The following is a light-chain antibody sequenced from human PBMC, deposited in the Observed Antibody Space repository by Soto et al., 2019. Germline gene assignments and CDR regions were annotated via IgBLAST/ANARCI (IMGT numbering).Light chain of an antibody. CDR3: QQYGSSPPIT. Sequence: EIVLTQSPGTPSLSLGERATPSCRPSQSVSSSYLACYQQQPGQAPRLFIYGASSRATGSPARFSGSGGGADFSLPTSRLEPEDFSVYYCQQYGSSPPITFGQGTRLEIK. CDR2: GAS. J-gene: IGKJ5*01. V-gene: IGKV3-20*01. CDR1: QSVSSSY.